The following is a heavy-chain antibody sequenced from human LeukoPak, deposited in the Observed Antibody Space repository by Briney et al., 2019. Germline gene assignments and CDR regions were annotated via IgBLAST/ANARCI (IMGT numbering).Heavy chain of an antibody. D-gene: IGHD2-21*02. J-gene: IGHJ3*01. CDR3: ARGGGDHAFDV. CDR1: GFTFSPCW. Sequence: GSLRLSCAASGFTFSPCWMHWVRQGPGKGLVWVARIDSDGSSTTYADSVKGRLTISRDNAQNTLYLQMDSLRAEDTAVYYCARGGGDHAFDVWGQGTMVTVSS. CDR2: IDSDGSST. V-gene: IGHV3-74*01.